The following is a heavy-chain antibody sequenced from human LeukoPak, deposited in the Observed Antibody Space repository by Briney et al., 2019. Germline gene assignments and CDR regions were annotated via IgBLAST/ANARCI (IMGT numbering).Heavy chain of an antibody. CDR1: GYSFTSYW. D-gene: IGHD6-13*01. CDR3: ASPAGQQLLLKGAFDI. Sequence: GESLRISCKGSGYSFTSYWISWVRQMPGKGLEWMGRIDPSDSYTNYSPSSQGHVTISADKSISTAYLQWSSLKASDTAMYYCASPAGQQLLLKGAFDIWGQGTMVTVSS. V-gene: IGHV5-10-1*01. CDR2: IDPSDSYT. J-gene: IGHJ3*02.